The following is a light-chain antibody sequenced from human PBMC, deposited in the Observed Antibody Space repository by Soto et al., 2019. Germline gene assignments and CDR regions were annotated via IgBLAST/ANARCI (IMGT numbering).Light chain of an antibody. Sequence: DIQMTQSPPSLSASVGDRVTITCQASQDISIYLSWYQQRPGNAPKLLISDASNLETGVPSRFSGSGSATHFIFTISRLQHEDFATYCYQQYDLLPLTFGGGTKVEI. CDR1: QDISIY. V-gene: IGKV1-33*01. J-gene: IGKJ4*01. CDR3: QQYDLLPLT. CDR2: DAS.